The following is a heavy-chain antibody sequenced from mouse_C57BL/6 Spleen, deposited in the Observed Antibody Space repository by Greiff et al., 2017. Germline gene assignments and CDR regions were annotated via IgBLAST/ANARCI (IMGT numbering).Heavy chain of an antibody. CDR3: ARSDYYDYPYFDY. CDR1: GYTFTDYN. CDR2: INPNNGGT. D-gene: IGHD2-4*01. J-gene: IGHJ2*01. Sequence: VQLKESGPELVKPGASVKIPCKASGYTFTDYNMDWVKQSHGKSLEWIGDINPNNGGTIYNQKFKGKATLTVDKSSSTAYMELRSLTSEDTAVYYCARSDYYDYPYFDYWGQGTTLTVSS. V-gene: IGHV1-18*01.